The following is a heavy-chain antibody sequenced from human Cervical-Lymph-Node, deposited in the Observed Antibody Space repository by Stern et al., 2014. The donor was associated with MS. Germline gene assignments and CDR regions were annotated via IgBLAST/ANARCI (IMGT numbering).Heavy chain of an antibody. CDR2: LSNGGSQP. CDR1: GFSFSSYA. V-gene: IGHV3-30-3*01. CDR3: ARDTCRGGGCYFRY. J-gene: IGHJ4*02. Sequence: VQLVESGGGVVQPGRSLGLSCAASGFSFSSYAMHWVRQAPGKGLDCVAFLSNGGSQPFYAGSVKGRFPFSRDNSNNTLYLQMNSLRPEDTAVYYCARDTCRGGGCYFRYWGQGILITVSS. D-gene: IGHD2-15*01.